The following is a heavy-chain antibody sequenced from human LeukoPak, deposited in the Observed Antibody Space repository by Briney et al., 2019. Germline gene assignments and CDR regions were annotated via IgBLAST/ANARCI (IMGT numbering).Heavy chain of an antibody. Sequence: SETLSLTCTVSGGSISSYYWSWIRQPPGKGLGWIGYIYYSGSTNYNPSLKSRVTISVDTSKNQFSLKLSSVTAADTAVYYCARGGRPAAPLDRFGPWGQGTLVTVSS. CDR1: GGSISSYY. CDR3: ARGGRPAAPLDRFGP. V-gene: IGHV4-59*01. CDR2: IYYSGST. J-gene: IGHJ5*02. D-gene: IGHD2-2*01.